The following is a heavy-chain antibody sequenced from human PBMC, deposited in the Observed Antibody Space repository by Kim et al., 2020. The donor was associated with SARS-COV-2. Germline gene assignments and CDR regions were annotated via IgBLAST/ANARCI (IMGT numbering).Heavy chain of an antibody. Sequence: ASVKVSCKASGYTFTSYSISWVRQAPGQGLEWMGGINPNSGTANYAQKFQGRVTITTDTSTSTAYMELSSLRSDDTAVYYCARHAYSCSWSRHFYCYGM. J-gene: IGHJ6*01. CDR1: GYTFTSYS. CDR3: ARHAYSCSWSRHFYCYGM. D-gene: IGHD6-13*01. CDR2: INPNSGTA. V-gene: IGHV1-2*02.